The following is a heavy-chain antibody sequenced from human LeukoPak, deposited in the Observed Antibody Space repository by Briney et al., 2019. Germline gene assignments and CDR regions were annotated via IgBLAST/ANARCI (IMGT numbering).Heavy chain of an antibody. CDR2: IYPSGGT. V-gene: IGHV4-4*07. CDR3: ARDQAATVTYNWFDP. D-gene: IGHD4-17*01. CDR1: GASISTYY. Sequence: SETLSLTCTVSGASISTYYWTWIRQPPGKGLEWIGRIYPSGGTNYNLSLKSRVTMSVDTSKNQFSLKLNYMTAADTAVYYCARDQAATVTYNWFDPWGQGTLVTVS. J-gene: IGHJ5*02.